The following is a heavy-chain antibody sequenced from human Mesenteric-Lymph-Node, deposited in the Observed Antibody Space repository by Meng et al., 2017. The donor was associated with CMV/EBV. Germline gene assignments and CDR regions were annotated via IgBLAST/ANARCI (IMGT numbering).Heavy chain of an antibody. V-gene: IGHV3-23*01. CDR2: ISGSGGST. CDR1: GFTFSSYA. D-gene: IGHD1-26*01. Sequence: GGSLRLSCAASGFTFSSYAMSWVRQAPGKGLEWVSAISGSGGSTYYADSVKGRFTISRDNSKNTLYLQMNSLRAEDTAVYYCAKDLRTDGSYDAFPFDYWGQGTLVTVSS. CDR3: AKDLRTDGSYDAFPFDY. J-gene: IGHJ4*02.